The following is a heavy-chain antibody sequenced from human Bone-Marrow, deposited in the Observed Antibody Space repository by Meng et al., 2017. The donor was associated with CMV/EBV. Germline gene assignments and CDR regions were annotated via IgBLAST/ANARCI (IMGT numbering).Heavy chain of an antibody. D-gene: IGHD3-16*01. V-gene: IGHV3-72*01. CDR2: IRNKVSSYTT. Sequence: PSGAPFSDHYMDWVRQAPGKGLEWVGRIRNKVSSYTTEYASSVKGRFTISRDDSKNSLYLQMNSLKAEDTAVYYCGDLTWTRQGESYWGQGTLVTVSS. J-gene: IGHJ4*02. CDR1: GAPFSDHY. CDR3: GDLTWTRQGESY.